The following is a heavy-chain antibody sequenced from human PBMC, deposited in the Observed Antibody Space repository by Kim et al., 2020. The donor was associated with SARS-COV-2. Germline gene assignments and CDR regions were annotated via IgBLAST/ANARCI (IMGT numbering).Heavy chain of an antibody. CDR1: GFTFSSYW. CDR3: ARGLVAPAGTDF. V-gene: IGHV3-74*01. CDR2: VNGDGRYT. Sequence: GGSLRLSCAASGFTFSSYWMHWVRQAPGKGLVWVSRVNGDGRYTNYADSVKGRFSISRDNAKSTLYLQMNSLRAEDTAVYYCARGLVAPAGTDFWGQGTLVTVSS. J-gene: IGHJ4*02. D-gene: IGHD6-13*01.